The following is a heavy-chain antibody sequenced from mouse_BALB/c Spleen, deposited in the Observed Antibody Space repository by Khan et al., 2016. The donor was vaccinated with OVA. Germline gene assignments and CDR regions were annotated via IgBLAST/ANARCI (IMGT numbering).Heavy chain of an antibody. Sequence: QVQLQQPGAELVNPGASVNLSCKASGYTLTSYWMHWVKQRPGQGLEWIGEINPSHGSTNYNEKFKSKATLTVDKSSSTAYMQLSSPTSEDASVYYCARLLSNFDYWGQGTTLTVSS. V-gene: IGHV1S81*02. CDR3: ARLLSNFDY. CDR1: GYTLTSYW. J-gene: IGHJ2*01. D-gene: IGHD2-1*01. CDR2: INPSHGST.